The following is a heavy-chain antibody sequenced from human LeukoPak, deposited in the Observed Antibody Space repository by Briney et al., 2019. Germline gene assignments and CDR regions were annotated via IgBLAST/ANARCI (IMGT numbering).Heavy chain of an antibody. D-gene: IGHD6-19*01. V-gene: IGHV4-61*02. Sequence: PSQTLSLTCTVSGGSISSGSYYWSWIRQPAGKGLEWIGRIYTSGSTNYNPSLKSRVTISVDTSKNQFSLKLSSVTAADTAVYYCASKEGYSSGWCAFDIWGQGTMVTVSS. CDR3: ASKEGYSSGWCAFDI. CDR1: GGSISSGSYY. CDR2: IYTSGST. J-gene: IGHJ3*02.